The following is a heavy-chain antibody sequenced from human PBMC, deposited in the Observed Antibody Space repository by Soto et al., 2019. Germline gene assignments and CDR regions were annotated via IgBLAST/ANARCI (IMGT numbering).Heavy chain of an antibody. CDR2: IIPIFGTA. D-gene: IGHD3-22*01. V-gene: IGHV1-69*13. CDR1: GGTLSSYA. Sequence: GASVKVSCKASGGTLSSYAISWVRQAPGQGLEWMGGIIPIFGTANYAQKFQGRVTITADESTSTAYMELSSLRSEDTAVYYCARGPNYYDSSGYYPAPFDYWGQGTLVTVSS. CDR3: ARGPNYYDSSGYYPAPFDY. J-gene: IGHJ4*02.